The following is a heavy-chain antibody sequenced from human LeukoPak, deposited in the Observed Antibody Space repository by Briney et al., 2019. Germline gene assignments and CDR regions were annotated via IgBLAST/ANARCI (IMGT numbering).Heavy chain of an antibody. CDR3: AKAYTIFGVVIDGFDY. CDR1: GITLSNNG. J-gene: IGHJ4*02. Sequence: GGSLRLSCAVSGITLSNNGMSWVRQAPGKGLEWVAGISGSGGSTNYADSVKGRFTISRDNSKNTLYLQMNSLRAEDTAVYYCAKAYTIFGVVIDGFDYWGQGTLVTVSS. V-gene: IGHV3-23*01. CDR2: ISGSGGST. D-gene: IGHD3-3*01.